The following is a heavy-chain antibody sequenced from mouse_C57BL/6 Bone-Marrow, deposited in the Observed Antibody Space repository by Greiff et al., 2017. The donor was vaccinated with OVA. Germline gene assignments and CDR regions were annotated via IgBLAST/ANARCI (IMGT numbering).Heavy chain of an antibody. J-gene: IGHJ2*01. D-gene: IGHD1-1*01. V-gene: IGHV1-26*01. CDR1: GYTFTDYY. CDR3: ARRGTVVFDY. Sequence: VQLQQSGPELVKPGASVKISCKASGYTFTDYYMNWVKQSHGKSLEWIGDINPNNGGTSYNQKFKGKATLTVDKSSSTAYMELRGLTSEDSAVYYCARRGTVVFDYWGQGTTLTVSS. CDR2: INPNNGGT.